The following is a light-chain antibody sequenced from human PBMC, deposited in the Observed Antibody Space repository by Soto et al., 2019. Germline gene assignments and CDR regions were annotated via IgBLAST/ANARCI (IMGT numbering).Light chain of an antibody. Sequence: QPVLTQPPSASGTPGQRVTISCSGSSSNIGSNTVNWYQQLPGPAPKLLIYSNNQRPSGVPDRFSGSKSGTSASLAISGLQSEDEADYYCAAWDDSLNGLVFGGGTQLTVL. CDR2: SNN. CDR3: AAWDDSLNGLV. J-gene: IGLJ3*02. V-gene: IGLV1-44*01. CDR1: SSNIGSNT.